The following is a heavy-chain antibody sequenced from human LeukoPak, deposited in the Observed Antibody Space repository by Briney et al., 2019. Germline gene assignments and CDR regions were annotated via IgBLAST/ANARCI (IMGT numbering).Heavy chain of an antibody. CDR3: ARDGYSFGHDFDY. CDR2: IKGDGSST. V-gene: IGHV3-74*01. J-gene: IGHJ4*02. D-gene: IGHD5-18*01. Sequence: PGGSLRFSCAASGFTFSSYWMHWVRHTPGKGLVWVSRIKGDGSSTSYADSVKGRFTISRDNAKNTLYLQMNSLRAEDTAVYYCARDGYSFGHDFDYWGQGTLVTVSS. CDR1: GFTFSSYW.